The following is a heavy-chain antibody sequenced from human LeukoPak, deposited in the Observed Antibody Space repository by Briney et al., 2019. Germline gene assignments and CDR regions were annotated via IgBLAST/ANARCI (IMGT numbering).Heavy chain of an antibody. D-gene: IGHD4-23*01. V-gene: IGHV6-1*01. J-gene: IGHJ4*02. CDR3: ARDLVGNTAFDY. Sequence: RTYYRSKWYNDYAVSVKSRITINPDTSKNQFSLQLNSVTPEDTTVYYCARDLVGNTAFDYWGQGTLVTVSS. CDR2: TYYRSKWYN.